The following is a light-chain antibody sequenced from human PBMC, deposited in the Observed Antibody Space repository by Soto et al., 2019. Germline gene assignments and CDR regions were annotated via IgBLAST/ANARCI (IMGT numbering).Light chain of an antibody. Sequence: EIVLTQSPGTLSLSPEERATLSCRASQSVSRYLAWYQQKPGQAPRLLIYGASSRATGIPDRFSGSGSGTDFTLTISRLEPEDFAVYYCQQYGSSPWTFGQGTKVEIK. CDR3: QQYGSSPWT. V-gene: IGKV3-20*01. CDR1: QSVSRY. CDR2: GAS. J-gene: IGKJ1*01.